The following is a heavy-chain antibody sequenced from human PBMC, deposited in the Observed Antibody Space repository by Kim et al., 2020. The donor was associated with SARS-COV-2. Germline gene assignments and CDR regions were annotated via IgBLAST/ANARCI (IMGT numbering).Heavy chain of an antibody. CDR1: GFTFSDYY. D-gene: IGHD3-16*01. CDR3: TRGGWGSSKEYFQF. V-gene: IGHV3-72*01. CDR2: SRDKTNRYTT. Sequence: GGSLRLSCAASGFTFSDYYMDWVRQAPGKGLEWVGRSRDKTNRYTTEYAASVRGRFIISRDDSKNSLYLQMNSLKTEDTAVYYCTRGGWGSSKEYFQFWGQGTLAIVSS. J-gene: IGHJ1*01.